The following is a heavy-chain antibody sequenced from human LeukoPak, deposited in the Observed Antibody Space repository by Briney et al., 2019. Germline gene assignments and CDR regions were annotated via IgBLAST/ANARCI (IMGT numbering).Heavy chain of an antibody. J-gene: IGHJ4*02. D-gene: IGHD6-19*01. Sequence: GGSLRLSCAASGFTFSSYAMSWVRQAPGKGLEWVSAISGSGGSTYYADSVKGRFTISRDNSKNTLYLQMNSLRAEDTAVYYCAKGSRDSGIEVAGLGFDYWGQGTLVTVSS. V-gene: IGHV3-23*01. CDR1: GFTFSSYA. CDR3: AKGSRDSGIEVAGLGFDY. CDR2: ISGSGGST.